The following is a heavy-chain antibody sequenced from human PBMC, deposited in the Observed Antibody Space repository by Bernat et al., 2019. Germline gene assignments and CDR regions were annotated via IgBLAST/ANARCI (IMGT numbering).Heavy chain of an antibody. Sequence: QLQLQESGPGLVKPSETLSLTCTVSGGSISSSSYYWGWIRQPPGKGLEWIGSIYYSGSTYYNPSLKSRVTISVDTSKNQFSLKLSSVTAADTAVYYCARTYYDFWSGYYPKNWFDPWGQGTLVTVSS. CDR3: ARTYYDFWSGYYPKNWFDP. CDR2: IYYSGST. V-gene: IGHV4-39*01. CDR1: GGSISSSSYY. D-gene: IGHD3-3*01. J-gene: IGHJ5*02.